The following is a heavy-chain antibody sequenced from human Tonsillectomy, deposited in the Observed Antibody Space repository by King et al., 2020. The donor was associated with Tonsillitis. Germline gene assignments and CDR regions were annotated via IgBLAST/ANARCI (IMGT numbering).Heavy chain of an antibody. Sequence: VQLVESGAEVKKPGSSVKVSCKASRDTFSSYAINWVRQAPGQGLEWMGAIIPIFATTKYAQNFEGRITITADESTSTAYMKLNSLRSEDTAFYYCARARSLWSWLDPWGQGTLVTVSS. J-gene: IGHJ5*02. D-gene: IGHD2-21*01. V-gene: IGHV1-69*01. CDR3: ARARSLWSWLDP. CDR2: IIPIFATT. CDR1: RDTFSSYA.